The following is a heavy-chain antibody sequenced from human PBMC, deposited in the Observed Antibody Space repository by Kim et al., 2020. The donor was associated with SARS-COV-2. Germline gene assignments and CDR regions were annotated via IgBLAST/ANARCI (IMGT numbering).Heavy chain of an antibody. Sequence: ASVKVSCKASGYTFTSSAINWVRQAPGQGLEWMGWNNTNTGNPTYAQDFTGRFVFSLDTSVSTAYLQISSLKAEDTAVYYCASPSAVAGEGYFHYGMDVWGQGTTITVSS. D-gene: IGHD6-19*01. CDR3: ASPSAVAGEGYFHYGMDV. J-gene: IGHJ6*02. CDR2: NNTNTGNP. CDR1: GYTFTSSA. V-gene: IGHV7-4-1*02.